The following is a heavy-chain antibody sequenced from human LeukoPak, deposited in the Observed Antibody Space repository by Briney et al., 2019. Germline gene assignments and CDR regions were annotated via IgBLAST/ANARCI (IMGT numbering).Heavy chain of an antibody. CDR2: IKQDGSDK. J-gene: IGHJ4*02. Sequence: GGSLRLSCAASGFTFSSYWMSWVRQAPGKGLEWVANIKQDGSDKNCVDSVKGRFTISRDNAKKSLYLQMNSLRAEDTAVYYCARGIAAAGRGDYWGQGTLVTVSS. D-gene: IGHD6-13*01. CDR3: ARGIAAAGRGDY. V-gene: IGHV3-7*01. CDR1: GFTFSSYW.